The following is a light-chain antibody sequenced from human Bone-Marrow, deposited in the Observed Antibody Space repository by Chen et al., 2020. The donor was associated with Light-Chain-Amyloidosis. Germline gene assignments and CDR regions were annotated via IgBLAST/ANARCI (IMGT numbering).Light chain of an antibody. CDR3: MQVAQTPIT. J-gene: IGKJ5*01. V-gene: IGKV2-28*01. CDR1: QSLLYSNGNNY. CDR2: LGS. Sequence: DIVRPQSPLPLPVTPGEPASISCRSSQSLLYSNGNNYLDWYLQKPGQSPQLLIYLGSNRASGVPDRFSGSGSGTDFTLKISRVEAEDVGIYYCMQVAQTPITFGQGIRLDIK.